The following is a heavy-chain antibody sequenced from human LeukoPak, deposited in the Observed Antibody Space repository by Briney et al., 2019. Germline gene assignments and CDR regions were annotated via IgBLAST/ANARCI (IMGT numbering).Heavy chain of an antibody. Sequence: GGSLRLSCAASGFTFSSYTLNWVRQAPGKGLEWVSRIKSDGSSTTYADSVKGRFTISRDNAKNTLYLEMNSLRAEDTAVYYCARTFAAAHIDYWGQGTLVTVSS. CDR3: ARTFAAAHIDY. J-gene: IGHJ4*02. CDR1: GFTFSSYT. D-gene: IGHD2-15*01. CDR2: IKSDGSST. V-gene: IGHV3-74*01.